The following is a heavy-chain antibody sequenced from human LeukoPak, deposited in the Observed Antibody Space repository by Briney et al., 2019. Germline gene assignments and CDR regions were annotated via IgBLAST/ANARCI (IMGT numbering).Heavy chain of an antibody. D-gene: IGHD3-22*01. CDR3: ARAGNLKYYYDSSGYYQNDY. CDR2: INHSGST. J-gene: IGHJ4*02. CDR1: GGSSSGYY. V-gene: IGHV4-34*01. Sequence: SETLSLTCAVYGGSSSGYYWSWIRQPPGKGLEWIGEINHSGSTNYNPSLKSRVTISVDTSKNQFSLKLSSVTAADTAVYYCARAGNLKYYYDSSGYYQNDYWGQGTLVTVSS.